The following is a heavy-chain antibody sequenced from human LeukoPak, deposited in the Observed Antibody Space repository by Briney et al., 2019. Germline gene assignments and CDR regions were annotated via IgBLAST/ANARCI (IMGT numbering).Heavy chain of an antibody. CDR3: AKDSDENYYGSGSYRFDY. J-gene: IGHJ4*02. Sequence: PGGSLRLSCAASGFTFSSYAMSWVRQAPGKGLEWVSAISGSGGSTYYADSVKGRFTISRDNSKNTLYLQMNSLRAEDTAVYYCAKDSDENYYGSGSYRFDYWGQGTLVTVSS. CDR1: GFTFSSYA. V-gene: IGHV3-23*01. D-gene: IGHD3-10*01. CDR2: ISGSGGST.